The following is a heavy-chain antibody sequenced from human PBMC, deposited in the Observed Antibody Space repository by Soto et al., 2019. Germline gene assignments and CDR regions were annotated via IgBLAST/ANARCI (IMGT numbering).Heavy chain of an antibody. Sequence: PSETLSLTCTVSGGSISSGGYYWSWIRQHPGKGLEWIGYIYYSGSTYYNPSLKSRVTISVDTSKNQFSLKLSSVTAADTAVYYCARGEVGVLAATLTESFQHWARAPWSPSPQ. CDR1: GGSISSGGYY. D-gene: IGHD2-15*01. J-gene: IGHJ1*01. CDR3: ARGEVGVLAATLTESFQH. V-gene: IGHV4-31*03. CDR2: IYYSGST.